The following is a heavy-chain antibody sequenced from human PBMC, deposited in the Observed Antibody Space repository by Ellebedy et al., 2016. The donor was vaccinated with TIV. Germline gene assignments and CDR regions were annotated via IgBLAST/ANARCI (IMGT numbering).Heavy chain of an antibody. CDR1: GYTFTSYG. Sequence: ASVKVSCKASGYTFTSYGISWVRQAPGQGLEWMGWISAYNGNTNYAQKLQGRVTMTTDTSTSTAYMELRSLRSDDTAVYYCARDLRGGIAAAVADYWGQGTLVTVSS. CDR2: ISAYNGNT. J-gene: IGHJ4*02. D-gene: IGHD6-13*01. CDR3: ARDLRGGIAAAVADY. V-gene: IGHV1-18*04.